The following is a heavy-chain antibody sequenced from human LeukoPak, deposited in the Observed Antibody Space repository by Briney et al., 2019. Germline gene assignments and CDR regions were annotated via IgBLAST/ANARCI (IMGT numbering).Heavy chain of an antibody. Sequence: GGSLRLSCAASGFTFSNYWMSWVRQAPGEGLEWVAGIKQDGSKKNYVDSVKGRFTISRDNANNSLYLQMNSLRADDTAVYYCARERDAGDYWGQGTLVTASS. CDR2: IKQDGSKK. J-gene: IGHJ4*02. V-gene: IGHV3-7*04. CDR1: GFTFSNYW. CDR3: ARERDAGDY.